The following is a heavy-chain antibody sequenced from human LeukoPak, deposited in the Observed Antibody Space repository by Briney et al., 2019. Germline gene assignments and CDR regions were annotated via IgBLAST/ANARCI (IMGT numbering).Heavy chain of an antibody. CDR2: ISSSSSTI. CDR3: ARDSGIVVVPAAIVSFDY. J-gene: IGHJ4*02. V-gene: IGHV3-48*01. Sequence: GGSLRLSCAASGFTFSSYSMNWVRQAPGKGLEWVSYISSSSSTIYYADSVKGRFTISRDNAKNSLYLQMNSLRAEDTAVYYCARDSGIVVVPAAIVSFDYWGQGTLVTVSS. CDR1: GFTFSSYS. D-gene: IGHD2-2*02.